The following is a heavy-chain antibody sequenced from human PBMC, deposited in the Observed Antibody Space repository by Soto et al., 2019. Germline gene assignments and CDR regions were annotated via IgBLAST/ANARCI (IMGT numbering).Heavy chain of an antibody. V-gene: IGHV3-23*01. CDR3: AYGSGSYYLDYFDC. CDR2: VTTGGGNT. CDR1: GFTFSSYA. Sequence: GGSLRLSCTASGFTFSSYAMTWVRQAPGKGLESVSAVTTGGGNTYYADSVKGRFTISRDNSKDTLYLQMHSLRAEDTALYYCAYGSGSYYLDYFDCWGQGTLVTVSS. D-gene: IGHD3-10*01. J-gene: IGHJ4*02.